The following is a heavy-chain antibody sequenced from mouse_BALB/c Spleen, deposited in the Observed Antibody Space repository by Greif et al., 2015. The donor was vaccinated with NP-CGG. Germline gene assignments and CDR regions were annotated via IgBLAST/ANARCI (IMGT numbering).Heavy chain of an antibody. J-gene: IGHJ4*01. Sequence: EVHLVESGGGLVKPGGSLKLSCAASGFTFSSYAMSWVRQTPEKRLEWVATISSGGSYPYYPDSVQGRFTISRDNAKNALYTHNNSFMCKDTAIIYSARQAAKVTVYYAMDDWGAVTSFAVSA. D-gene: IGHD2-2*01. V-gene: IGHV5-9-3*01. CDR3: ARQAAKVTVYYAMDD. CDR2: ISSGGSYP. CDR1: GFTFSSYA.